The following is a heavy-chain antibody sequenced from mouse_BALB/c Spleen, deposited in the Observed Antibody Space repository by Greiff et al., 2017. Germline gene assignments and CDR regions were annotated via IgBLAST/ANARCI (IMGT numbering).Heavy chain of an antibody. V-gene: IGHV5-12-1*01. CDR2: ISSGGGST. Sequence: EVQLVESGGGLVKPGGSLKLSCAASGFAFSSYDMSWVRQTPEKRLEWVAYISSGGGSTYYPDTVKGRFTISRDNAKNTLYLQMSSLKSEDTAMYYCARRYGKGYAMDYWGQGTSVTVSS. CDR3: ARRYGKGYAMDY. CDR1: GFAFSSYD. J-gene: IGHJ4*01. D-gene: IGHD2-1*01.